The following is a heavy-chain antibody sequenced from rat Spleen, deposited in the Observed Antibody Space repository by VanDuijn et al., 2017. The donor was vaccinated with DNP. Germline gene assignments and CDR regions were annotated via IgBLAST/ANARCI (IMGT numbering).Heavy chain of an antibody. CDR3: AKLGDY. V-gene: IGHV5S13*01. CDR2: ISNIGGDT. Sequence: EVQVVESGGGLVQPGGSLKLSCAASGFTFSKFDMAWVRQAPTKGLEWVASISNIGGDTHYRDAVKGRFTISSDNARNTLHLQMDSLRSEDTATYYCAKLGDYWGQGVMVTVSS. CDR1: GFTFSKFD. J-gene: IGHJ2*01. D-gene: IGHD5-1*01.